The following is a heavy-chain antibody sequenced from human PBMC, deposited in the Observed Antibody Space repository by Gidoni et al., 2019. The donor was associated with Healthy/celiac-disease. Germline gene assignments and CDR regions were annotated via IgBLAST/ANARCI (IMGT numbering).Heavy chain of an antibody. D-gene: IGHD3-10*01. Sequence: QVQLVESGGGVVQPGRSLRRSCAASGFTFCSYAIPRVRQVPGKGLEWVAVISYDGSNKYYEDSVKGRFTISRDNSKNTLYLQMNSLRAEDTAVYYCARDLDYGSGSYYNVGWFDPWGQGTLVTVSS. CDR1: GFTFCSYA. V-gene: IGHV3-30*04. J-gene: IGHJ5*02. CDR3: ARDLDYGSGSYYNVGWFDP. CDR2: ISYDGSNK.